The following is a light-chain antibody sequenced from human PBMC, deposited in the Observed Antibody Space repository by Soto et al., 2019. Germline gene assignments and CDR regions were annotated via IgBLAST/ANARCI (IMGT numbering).Light chain of an antibody. Sequence: EIVLTQSPGTLSLSPGERATLSCRASRSVSSSYLAWDQQKPGQAPRVLIHGASSRATGIPDRFSGSGSGTDFTLTISRLEPEDFAVYFCQQYGNPPPNAFGQGTKVEIK. CDR1: RSVSSSY. V-gene: IGKV3-20*01. CDR3: QQYGNPPPNA. CDR2: GAS. J-gene: IGKJ2*01.